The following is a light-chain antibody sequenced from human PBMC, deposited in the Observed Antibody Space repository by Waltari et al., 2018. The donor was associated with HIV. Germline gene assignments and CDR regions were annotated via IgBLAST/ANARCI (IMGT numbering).Light chain of an antibody. J-gene: IGLJ2*01. CDR3: GSHRPITTVV. Sequence: QSALTQPASVSGSPGQSITISCTGTSSDIGGYDFVSWYQQHPGKAPKRIIYDVSSRPAWVSVRFAGSKSGNTASLTISGLQAEDEGDYYCGSHRPITTVVFGGGTTLTV. V-gene: IGLV2-14*03. CDR1: SSDIGGYDF. CDR2: DVS.